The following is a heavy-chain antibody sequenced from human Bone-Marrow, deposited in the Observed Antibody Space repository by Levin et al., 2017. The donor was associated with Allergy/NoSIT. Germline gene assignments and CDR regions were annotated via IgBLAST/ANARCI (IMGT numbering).Heavy chain of an antibody. V-gene: IGHV3-48*01. CDR1: GLTFSSHS. J-gene: IGHJ4*02. Sequence: GGSLRLSCADSGLTFSSHSMNWVRQAPGKGLEWIAYISWTSNTIYYADSLKGRFTISRDNGKNSLYLQMKSLRADDTGIYFCARDNPRNYFDFWGRGTQVTVSS. CDR3: ARDNPRNYFDF. CDR2: ISWTSNTI.